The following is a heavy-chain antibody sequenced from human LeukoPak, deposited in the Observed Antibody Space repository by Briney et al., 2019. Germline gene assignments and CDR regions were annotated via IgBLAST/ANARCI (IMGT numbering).Heavy chain of an antibody. V-gene: IGHV3-48*04. CDR1: GFTFSIHG. J-gene: IGHJ5*02. CDR3: AAIAAASGGWFDP. Sequence: PGGSLRLPCAASGFTFSIHGMNWVRQAPGKGLEWVSFISSTDNPIYYADSVKGRFTISRDNAKNSLYLQMNSLRAEDTAVYYCAAIAAASGGWFDPWGQGTLVTVSS. CDR2: ISSTDNPI. D-gene: IGHD6-13*01.